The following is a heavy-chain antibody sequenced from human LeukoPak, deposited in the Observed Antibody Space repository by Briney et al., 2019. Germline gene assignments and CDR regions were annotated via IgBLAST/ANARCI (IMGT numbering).Heavy chain of an antibody. J-gene: IGHJ3*02. D-gene: IGHD5-12*01. CDR2: ISYDGSNK. CDR1: GFTFSSYA. Sequence: PGGSLRLSCAASGFTFSSYAMHWVRQAPGKGLEWVAVISYDGSNKYYADSVKGRFTISRDNSKNTLYLQMNSLRAEDTAVYYCASPTPQYSGYDWGAFDIWGQGTMVTVSS. CDR3: ASPTPQYSGYDWGAFDI. V-gene: IGHV3-30*04.